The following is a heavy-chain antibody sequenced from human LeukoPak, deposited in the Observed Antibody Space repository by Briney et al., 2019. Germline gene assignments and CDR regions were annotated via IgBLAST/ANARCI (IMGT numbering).Heavy chain of an antibody. J-gene: IGHJ3*02. Sequence: SETLSLTCTVSGGSISSYYWSWIRQPPGKGLEWIGYIYYSGSTNYNPSLKSRVTISVDESKNQFSLKLSSVTAADTAVYYCATNAVLRYFAPDAFDIWGQGTMVTVSS. V-gene: IGHV4-59*12. CDR3: ATNAVLRYFAPDAFDI. D-gene: IGHD3-9*01. CDR1: GGSISSYY. CDR2: IYYSGST.